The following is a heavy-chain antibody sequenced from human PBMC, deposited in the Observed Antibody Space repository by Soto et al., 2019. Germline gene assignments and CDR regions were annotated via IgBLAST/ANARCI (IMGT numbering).Heavy chain of an antibody. Sequence: SETLSLTCTVSGGSISSGDYYWSWIRQLPGKDLEWIAYIYYNGNTYYTPSLKSRATISLDTSRNQFFLNLNSVTAADTAVYYCARGPDRDTRKFDSWGQGILVTVSS. CDR2: IYYNGNT. CDR1: GGSISSGDYY. CDR3: ARGPDRDTRKFDS. V-gene: IGHV4-31*03. J-gene: IGHJ4*02.